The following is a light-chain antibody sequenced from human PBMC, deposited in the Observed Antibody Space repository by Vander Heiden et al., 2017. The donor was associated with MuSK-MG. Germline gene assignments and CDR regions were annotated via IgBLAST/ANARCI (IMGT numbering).Light chain of an antibody. CDR1: QSISSY. Sequence: DIQMTQSPSSLSASVGDRVTITCRASQSISSYLNWYQQKPGKAPKLLIYAASSLQSGVPSRFSGSGSGTDFTLTISILQPEDFATYYCQQSYSTAQTFGQGTKVEIK. J-gene: IGKJ1*01. V-gene: IGKV1-39*01. CDR2: AAS. CDR3: QQSYSTAQT.